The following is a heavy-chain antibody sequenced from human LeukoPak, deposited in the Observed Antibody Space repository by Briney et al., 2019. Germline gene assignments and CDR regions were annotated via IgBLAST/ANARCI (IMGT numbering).Heavy chain of an antibody. CDR1: GFTFSSYA. CDR2: ISSTSGTI. Sequence: PGGSLRLSCAASGFTFSSYAMHWVRQAPGKGLEWLSYISSTSGTIYYADSVKGRFTISRDNAKNSLYLQMNSLRAEDTAVYYCAKDLSGEWELQPFDYWGQGTLVTVSS. D-gene: IGHD1-26*01. V-gene: IGHV3-48*01. CDR3: AKDLSGEWELQPFDY. J-gene: IGHJ4*02.